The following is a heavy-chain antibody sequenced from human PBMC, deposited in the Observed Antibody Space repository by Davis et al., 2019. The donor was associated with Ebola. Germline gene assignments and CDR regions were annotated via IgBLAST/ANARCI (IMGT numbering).Heavy chain of an antibody. J-gene: IGHJ4*02. CDR1: GFTFSSYD. D-gene: IGHD6-6*01. V-gene: IGHV3-13*01. Sequence: PGGSLRLSCAASGFTFSSYDMHWVRQVTGKGLEWVSAIGTAGDTYYPGSVKGRFTISRENAKNSLYLQMNSLRAGDTAVYYCARAHFGRSSFDHWGQGTLVTVSS. CDR2: IGTAGDT. CDR3: ARAHFGRSSFDH.